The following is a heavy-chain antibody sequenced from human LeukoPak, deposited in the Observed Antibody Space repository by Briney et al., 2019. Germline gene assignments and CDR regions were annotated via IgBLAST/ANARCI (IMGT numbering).Heavy chain of an antibody. J-gene: IGHJ4*02. CDR2: IYYSGGT. D-gene: IGHD3-22*01. CDR3: ARLPYYDSSGYYPYYFDY. Sequence: SETLSLTCTVSGGSISSYYWSWIRQPPGKGLEWIGYIYYSGGTNYNPSLKSRVTISVDTSKNQFSLKLSSVTAADTAVYYCARLPYYDSSGYYPYYFDYWGQGTLVTVSS. V-gene: IGHV4-59*01. CDR1: GGSISSYY.